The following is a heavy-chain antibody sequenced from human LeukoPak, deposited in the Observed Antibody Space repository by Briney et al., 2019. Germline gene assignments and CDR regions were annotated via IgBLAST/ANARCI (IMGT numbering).Heavy chain of an antibody. V-gene: IGHV4-61*01. Sequence: SETLSLTCTVSAGSISSSTYYWSWIRQPPGKGLEWIGYIYYSGSTNTNPSLKSRVTISVDTSKNQFSLKLSSVTAADTAVYXXXXXXGFGELPKPFDYWGQGTLVTVSS. D-gene: IGHD3-10*01. CDR1: AGSISSSTYY. CDR2: IYYSGST. J-gene: IGHJ4*02. CDR3: XXXXGFGELPKPFDY.